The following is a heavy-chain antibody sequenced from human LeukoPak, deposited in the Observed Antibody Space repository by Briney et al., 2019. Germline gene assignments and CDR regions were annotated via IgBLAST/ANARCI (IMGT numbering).Heavy chain of an antibody. CDR1: GFTFSSYA. J-gene: IGHJ5*02. CDR3: ARDPEHMVRGEGWSDP. V-gene: IGHV3-30*04. D-gene: IGHD3-10*01. CDR2: ISYDGSNK. Sequence: GGSLRLSCAASGFTFSSYAMHWVRQAPGKGLEWVAVISYDGSNKYYADSVKGRFTISRDNSKNTLYLQMNSLRAEDTAVYYCARDPEHMVRGEGWSDPWGQGTLVTVSS.